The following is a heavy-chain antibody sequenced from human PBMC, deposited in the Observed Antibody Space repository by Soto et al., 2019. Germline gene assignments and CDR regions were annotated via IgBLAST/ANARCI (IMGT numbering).Heavy chain of an antibody. CDR1: GGSISSYY. J-gene: IGHJ3*02. D-gene: IGHD4-17*01. CDR2: IYYSGST. Sequence: PETLSLTCTVSGGSISSYYWSWIRQPPGKGLEWIGYIYYSGSTNYNPSLKSRVTISVDTSKNQFSLKLSSVTAADTAVYYCARYNDYGDAFDIWGQGTMVTVSS. CDR3: ARYNDYGDAFDI. V-gene: IGHV4-59*01.